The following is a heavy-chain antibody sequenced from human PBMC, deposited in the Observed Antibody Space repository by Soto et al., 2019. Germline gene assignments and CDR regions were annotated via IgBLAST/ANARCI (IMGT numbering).Heavy chain of an antibody. Sequence: QVQLVESGGGVVQPGRSLRLSCAASGFTFSSYGMHWVRQAPGRGREGGAFIWREGGNKFYAESVKGRFTISRDNSKNTLYLQMTSLSAEDTAMYYCARDGDVNTGFGKDYWGQGTLVTVSS. D-gene: IGHD3-16*01. J-gene: IGHJ4*02. V-gene: IGHV3-33*01. CDR2: IWREGGNK. CDR3: ARDGDVNTGFGKDY. CDR1: GFTFSSYG.